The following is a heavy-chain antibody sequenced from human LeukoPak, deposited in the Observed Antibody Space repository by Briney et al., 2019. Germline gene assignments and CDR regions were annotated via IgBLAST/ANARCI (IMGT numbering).Heavy chain of an antibody. Sequence: ASVKVSCKVSGYTLTELSMHWVRQAPGKGVEWMGGFDPEDGETIYAQKFQGRVTMTEDTSTDTAYMELTSLRSEDTAVYYCATDHGGGSSNWFDPWGQGTLVTVSS. CDR3: ATDHGGGSSNWFDP. J-gene: IGHJ5*02. D-gene: IGHD2-15*01. CDR2: FDPEDGET. CDR1: GYTLTELS. V-gene: IGHV1-24*01.